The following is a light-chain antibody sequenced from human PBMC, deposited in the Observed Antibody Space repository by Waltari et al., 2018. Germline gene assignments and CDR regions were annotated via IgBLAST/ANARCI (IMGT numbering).Light chain of an antibody. V-gene: IGLV2-11*01. CDR3: CSYAGSYTFV. J-gene: IGLJ7*01. Sequence: QSALTQPRSVSGSPGQSVTISCSGTSSDVGNYTFVSWYQQHPGNAPKLLIYDVVKRPSGVPDHFSGSKSGNTASLTISGLQTEDEADYYCCSYAGSYTFVFGGGTQLTVL. CDR1: SSDVGNYTF. CDR2: DVV.